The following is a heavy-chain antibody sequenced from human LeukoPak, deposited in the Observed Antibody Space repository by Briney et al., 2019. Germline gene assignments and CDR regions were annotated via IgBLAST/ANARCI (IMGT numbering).Heavy chain of an antibody. CDR1: GFSVSTNY. CDR2: IYSGGST. D-gene: IGHD3-3*01. J-gene: IGHJ6*02. CDR3: AGYDFWSGYSDYYYGMDV. V-gene: IGHV3-53*01. Sequence: PGGSLRLSCAVSGFSVSTNYMSWVRQAPGKGLEWVSVIYSGGSTYYADSVKGRFTISRDNSKDTLYLQMNSLRAEDTAVYYCAGYDFWSGYSDYYYGMDVWGQGTTVTVS.